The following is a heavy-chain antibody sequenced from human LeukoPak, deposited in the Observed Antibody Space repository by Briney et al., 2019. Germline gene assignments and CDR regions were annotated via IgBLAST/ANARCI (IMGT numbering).Heavy chain of an antibody. J-gene: IGHJ4*02. CDR1: GGSISSTSYY. V-gene: IGHV4-39*01. CDR3: ASQPYYDILTGYSHFDF. Sequence: SETLSLTCTVSGGSISSTSYYWGWIRQPPGKGLEWIGSIYYSGNTYYNPSLKSRVTISVDTSKKQFSLKLSSVTDADTAVYYCASQPYYDILTGYSHFDFWGQGTLVTVSS. CDR2: IYYSGNT. D-gene: IGHD3-9*01.